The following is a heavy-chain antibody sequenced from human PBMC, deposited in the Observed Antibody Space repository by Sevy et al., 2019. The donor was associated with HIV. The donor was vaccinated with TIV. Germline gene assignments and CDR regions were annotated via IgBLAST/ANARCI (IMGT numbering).Heavy chain of an antibody. Sequence: GGSLRLSCAASGFTFSSYWMSWVRQAPGKGLEWVATMKEDGSERNYVDSVKGRFTIPRDNAKNSLYLQMNSLRAEDTAVYYCVREGVGGYSYSHDCWGQGTLVTVSS. CDR1: GFTFSSYW. J-gene: IGHJ4*02. V-gene: IGHV3-7*01. CDR2: MKEDGSER. CDR3: VREGVGGYSYSHDC. D-gene: IGHD5-18*01.